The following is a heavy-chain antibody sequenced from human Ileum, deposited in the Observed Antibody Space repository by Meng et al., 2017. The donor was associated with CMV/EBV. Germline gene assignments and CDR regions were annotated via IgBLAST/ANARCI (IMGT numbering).Heavy chain of an antibody. CDR1: GYTFTKYY. V-gene: IGHV1-46*01. J-gene: IGHJ4*02. CDR2: IHPSGGVT. Sequence: QVQLVQSGAEVKKPGASVKLSCKASGYTFTKYYMHWVRQAPGQGLEWMGIIHPSGGVTTYAQKFQGRVTMTSDTSTTTVYMELSSLTSEDTAVYYCASDFSGSAPSGFDYWGQGTLVTVSS. D-gene: IGHD3-10*01. CDR3: ASDFSGSAPSGFDY.